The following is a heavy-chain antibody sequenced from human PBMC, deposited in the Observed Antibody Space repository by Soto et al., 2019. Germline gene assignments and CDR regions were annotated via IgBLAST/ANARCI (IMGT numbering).Heavy chain of an antibody. Sequence: GGSLRLFCAASGFTFSSYAMSWVRQAPGKGLEWVSAISGSGGSTYYADSVKGRFNISRDNSKNTLYLQMNSLRAEDTAVYYCAKDPLYYDFWSLFDPWGQGTLVTVSS. J-gene: IGHJ5*02. CDR3: AKDPLYYDFWSLFDP. D-gene: IGHD3-3*01. V-gene: IGHV3-23*01. CDR1: GFTFSSYA. CDR2: ISGSGGST.